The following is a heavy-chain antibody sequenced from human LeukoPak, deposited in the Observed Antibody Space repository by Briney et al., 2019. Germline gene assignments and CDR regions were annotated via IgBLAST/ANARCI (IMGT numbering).Heavy chain of an antibody. CDR3: AREAAWLQLPFDY. Sequence: PSETLSLTCTVSGGSISSSSYYWGWIRQPPGRGLVWVGSIYYSGSTYYNPSRKSRVTISVDASKTHFSLKLSSVTAADTAVYYCAREAAWLQLPFDYWGQGTLVTVSS. J-gene: IGHJ4*02. CDR1: GGSISSSSYY. V-gene: IGHV4-39*07. CDR2: IYYSGST. D-gene: IGHD5-24*01.